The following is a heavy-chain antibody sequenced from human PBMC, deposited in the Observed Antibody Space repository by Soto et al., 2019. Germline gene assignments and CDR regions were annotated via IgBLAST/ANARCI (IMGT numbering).Heavy chain of an antibody. CDR2: ISSSSSTI. CDR1: GFTFSSYS. D-gene: IGHD3-22*01. Sequence: GGSLRLSCAASGFTFSSYSMKWVRQAPGKGLEWVSYISSSSSTIYYADSVKGRFTISRDNAKNSLYLQMNSLRDEDTAVYYCARGLYYYDTGGYYFGGQGTLVTVSS. J-gene: IGHJ4*02. V-gene: IGHV3-48*02. CDR3: ARGLYYYDTGGYYF.